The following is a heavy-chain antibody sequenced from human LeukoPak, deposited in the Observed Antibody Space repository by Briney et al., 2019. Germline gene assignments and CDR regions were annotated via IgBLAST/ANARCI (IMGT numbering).Heavy chain of an antibody. CDR2: IRYDGSNK. Sequence: PGGSLRLSCAASGFTFSSYAMHWVRQAPGKGLEWVAFIRYDGSNKYYADSVKGRFTISRDNSKNTLYLQMNSLRAEDTAVYYCARGSLWFGEFDYWGQGTLVTVSS. CDR3: ARGSLWFGEFDY. J-gene: IGHJ4*02. CDR1: GFTFSSYA. V-gene: IGHV3-30*02. D-gene: IGHD3-10*01.